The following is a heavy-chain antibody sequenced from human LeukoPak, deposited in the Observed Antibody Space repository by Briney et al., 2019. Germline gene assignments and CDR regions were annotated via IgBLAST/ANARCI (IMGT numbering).Heavy chain of an antibody. CDR2: INHSGST. Sequence: SKTLSLTCAVYGGSFSGYYWSWIRQPPGKGLVWVGEINHSGSTNYNPSLKSRVTISVDTSKNQFSLKLSSVTASDTAVYYCARGLAVAGMALDAFDIWGQGTMVTVSS. CDR1: GGSFSGYY. V-gene: IGHV4-34*01. CDR3: ARGLAVAGMALDAFDI. J-gene: IGHJ3*02. D-gene: IGHD6-19*01.